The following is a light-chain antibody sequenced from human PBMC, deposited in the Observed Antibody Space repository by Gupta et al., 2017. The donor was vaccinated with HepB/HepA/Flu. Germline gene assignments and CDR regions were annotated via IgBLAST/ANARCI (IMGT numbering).Light chain of an antibody. CDR2: SAS. J-gene: IGKJ2*01. Sequence: SVLTQSRGTLSLTPGERATLSCRASQSVSTAYLAWYQQKPGQAPRLLIHSASSRATGVPNRFSGSGSGTDFTLTINRLEPEDFAVYYCQQYDGSSLTFGQGTKLDIK. CDR3: QQYDGSSLT. CDR1: QSVSTAY. V-gene: IGKV3-20*01.